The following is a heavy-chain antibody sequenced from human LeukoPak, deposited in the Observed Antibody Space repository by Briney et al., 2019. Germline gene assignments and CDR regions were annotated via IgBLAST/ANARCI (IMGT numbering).Heavy chain of an antibody. V-gene: IGHV1-46*01. D-gene: IGHD5-12*01. CDR3: ARGMATQGDFDY. J-gene: IGHJ4*02. CDR2: ISPSGGRT. Sequence: ASVKVSCRASGYTFTSYYMHWVRQAPGQGLEWMGIISPSGGRTTYAQKFQGRVTMTRDTSTSTVYMELSSLRSEDTAVYYCARGMATQGDFDYWGQGTLLTVSS. CDR1: GYTFTSYY.